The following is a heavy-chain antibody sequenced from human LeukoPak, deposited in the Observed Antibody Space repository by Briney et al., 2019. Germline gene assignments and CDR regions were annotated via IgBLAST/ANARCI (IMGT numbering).Heavy chain of an antibody. CDR3: ARGQIAAH. CDR2: INHSGST. D-gene: IGHD6-6*01. CDR1: GGSFRGYY. V-gene: IGHV4-34*01. J-gene: IGHJ4*02. Sequence: SETLSLTCAVYGGSFRGYYWSWIRQPPGKGLEWIGEINHSGSTNYNPSLKNRVTISVDTSKNQFSLKLSSVTAADTAVYYCARGQIAAHWGQGTLVTVSS.